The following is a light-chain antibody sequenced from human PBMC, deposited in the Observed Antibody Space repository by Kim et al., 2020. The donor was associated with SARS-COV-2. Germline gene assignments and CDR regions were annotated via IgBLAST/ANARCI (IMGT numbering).Light chain of an antibody. J-gene: IGKJ1*01. CDR2: WAS. V-gene: IGKV4-1*01. CDR3: QQYYSTLWT. CDR1: KSVLYSSNNKNY. Sequence: ATINCKSSKSVLYSSNNKNYLAWYQQKPGQPPKLLIYWASTRESGVPDRFSGSGSGTDFTLTISSLQAEDVAVYYCQQYYSTLWTFGQGTKVDIK.